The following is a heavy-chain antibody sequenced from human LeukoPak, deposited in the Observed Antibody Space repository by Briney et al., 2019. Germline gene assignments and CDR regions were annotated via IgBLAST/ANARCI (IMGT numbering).Heavy chain of an antibody. V-gene: IGHV3-23*01. CDR2: ISGSGGST. CDR1: GFTFSSYA. CDR3: AREVCSGGFCYFDY. D-gene: IGHD2-15*01. J-gene: IGHJ4*02. Sequence: PGGSLRLSCAASGFTFSSYAMGWVRQAPGKGLEWVSSISGSGGSTYYADSVKGRFTISRDNSKNTLYLQMNSLRVEDAAVYYCAREVCSGGFCYFDYWGQGTLVTVSS.